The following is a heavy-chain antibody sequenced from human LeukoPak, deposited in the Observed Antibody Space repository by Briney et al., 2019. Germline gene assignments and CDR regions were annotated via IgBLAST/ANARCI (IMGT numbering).Heavy chain of an antibody. D-gene: IGHD4-23*01. Sequence: GGSLRLSCAASGFTFRSSSMHWVRQAPGKGLVWLSRIDRDGSRINYADSVKGRFTISRDNGKNTLFLQMNSLRAEDAAVYYCVRGNDYGGPHYWGQGTLVTVSS. CDR1: GFTFRSSS. J-gene: IGHJ4*02. CDR2: IDRDGSRI. V-gene: IGHV3-74*01. CDR3: VRGNDYGGPHY.